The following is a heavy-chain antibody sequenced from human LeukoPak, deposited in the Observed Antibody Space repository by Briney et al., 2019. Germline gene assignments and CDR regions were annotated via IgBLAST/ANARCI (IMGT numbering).Heavy chain of an antibody. CDR1: GGXITFSSYY. CDR2: IYYDGST. Sequence: SETLSLTCTVSGGXITFSSYYWGWIRQPPGKGLEWIGTIYYDGSTYYNPSLKTRVTISVDTSKNQFSLKVTSVTAADTAVYFCASLSSGGYVYWGQGPLVTVSS. D-gene: IGHD5-12*01. CDR3: ASLSSGGYVY. J-gene: IGHJ4*02. V-gene: IGHV4-39*01.